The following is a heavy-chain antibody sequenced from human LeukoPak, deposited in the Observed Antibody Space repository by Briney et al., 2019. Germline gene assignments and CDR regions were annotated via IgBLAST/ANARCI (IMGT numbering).Heavy chain of an antibody. CDR1: GGSISSSNW. Sequence: SETLSLTCAVSGGSISSSNWWSWVRQPPGKGLEWIGEIYHSGSTNYNPSLKSRVTISVDKSKNQFSLKLSSVTAADTAVYYCARARRCSGGSCCPVDYWGQGTLVTVSS. V-gene: IGHV4-4*02. D-gene: IGHD2-15*01. CDR2: IYHSGST. CDR3: ARARRCSGGSCCPVDY. J-gene: IGHJ4*02.